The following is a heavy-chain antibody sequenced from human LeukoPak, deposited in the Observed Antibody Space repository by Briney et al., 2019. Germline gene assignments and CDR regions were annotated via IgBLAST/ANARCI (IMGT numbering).Heavy chain of an antibody. Sequence: SETLSLTCIVSGGSISSSSYYWGWIRQPPGKGLEWIGSIYYSGSTYYNPSLKSRVTISVDTSKNQFSLKLSSVTAADTAVYYCVRDYYDSSGYYSEDLWGQGTLVTVSS. CDR2: IYYSGST. CDR1: GGSISSSSYY. V-gene: IGHV4-39*07. D-gene: IGHD3-22*01. J-gene: IGHJ5*02. CDR3: VRDYYDSSGYYSEDL.